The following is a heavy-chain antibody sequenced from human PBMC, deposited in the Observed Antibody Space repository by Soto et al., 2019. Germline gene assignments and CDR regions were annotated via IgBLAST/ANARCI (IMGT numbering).Heavy chain of an antibody. CDR3: ARDFYYYGSGSYYNGGAFDI. D-gene: IGHD3-10*01. J-gene: IGHJ3*02. CDR1: GGSISSYY. V-gene: IGHV4-59*01. Sequence: PSETLSLTCTVSGGSISSYYWSWIRQPPGRGLEWIGYIYYSGSTNYNPSLKSRVTISVDTSKNQFSLKLSSVTAADTAVYYCARDFYYYGSGSYYNGGAFDIWGQGTMVTVS. CDR2: IYYSGST.